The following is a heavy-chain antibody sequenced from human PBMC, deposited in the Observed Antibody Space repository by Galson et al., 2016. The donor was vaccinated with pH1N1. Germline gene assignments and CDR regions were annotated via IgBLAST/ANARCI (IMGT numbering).Heavy chain of an antibody. CDR1: GGSISSDSDY. CDR2: VSGTGTT. CDR3: ARETLGVAGLDH. Sequence: TLSLTCTVSGGSISSDSDYWTWIRQPAGKGLEWIGRVSGTGTTNYNPSLKSRVTISIGTSKNQFSLKMASVTAADTAVYFCARETLGVAGLDHWGQGTLVTVSS. J-gene: IGHJ4*02. D-gene: IGHD6-19*01. V-gene: IGHV4-61*02.